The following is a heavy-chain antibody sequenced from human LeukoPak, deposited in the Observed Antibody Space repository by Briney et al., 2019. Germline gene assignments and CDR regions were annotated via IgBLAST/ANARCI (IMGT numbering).Heavy chain of an antibody. Sequence: PSGTLSLTCGVSGGSVSSSNWWNWVRQPPGKGLECIGEINHSGSTNYNPSLKSRVTISVDTSKNQFSLKLSSVTAADTAVYYCARRPIVLMVYAIEAFDYWGQGTLVTVSS. V-gene: IGHV4-4*02. J-gene: IGHJ4*02. CDR2: INHSGST. CDR1: GGSVSSSNW. D-gene: IGHD2-8*01. CDR3: ARRPIVLMVYAIEAFDY.